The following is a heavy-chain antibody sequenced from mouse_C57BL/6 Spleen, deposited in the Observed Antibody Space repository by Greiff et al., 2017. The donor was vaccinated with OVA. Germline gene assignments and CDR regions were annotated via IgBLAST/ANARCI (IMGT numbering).Heavy chain of an antibody. D-gene: IGHD1-1*01. V-gene: IGHV1-47*01. J-gene: IGHJ1*03. CDR1: GYTFTTYP. Sequence: QVHVKQSGAELVKPGASVKMSCKASGYTFTTYPIEWMKQNHGKSLEWIGNFHPYNDDTKYNEKFKGKATLTVEKSSSTVYLELSRLTSDDSAVYYCARRNYGSYWYFDVWGTGTTVTVSS. CDR2: FHPYNDDT. CDR3: ARRNYGSYWYFDV.